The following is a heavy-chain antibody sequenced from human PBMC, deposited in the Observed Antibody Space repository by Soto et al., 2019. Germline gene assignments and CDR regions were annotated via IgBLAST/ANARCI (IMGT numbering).Heavy chain of an antibody. D-gene: IGHD2-2*01. V-gene: IGHV1-58*02. CDR2: IVVGSGNT. CDR1: GFTFTSSA. Sequence: SVKVSCKASGFTFTSSAMQWVRQASGQRLEWIGWIVVGSGNTNYAQKFQERVTITRDMSTSTAYMELSSLRSEDTAVYYCAAGLGYCSSTSCYGSLDYWGQGTLVTVSS. J-gene: IGHJ4*02. CDR3: AAGLGYCSSTSCYGSLDY.